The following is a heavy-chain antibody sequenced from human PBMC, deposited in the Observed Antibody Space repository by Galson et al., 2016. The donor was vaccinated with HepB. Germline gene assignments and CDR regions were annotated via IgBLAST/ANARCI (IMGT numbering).Heavy chain of an antibody. V-gene: IGHV4-30-2*01. Sequence: TLSLTCAVSGGSISSGGHSWSWIRQPPGKGPEWIGYIDHSGSTYYNPSLKSRVTISVDTSKNQFFLRLTSVTAADTAVYYCAIFWSDYVGGSYTPYNWFDPWGQGTLVTVSS. J-gene: IGHJ5*02. CDR3: AIFWSDYVGGSYTPYNWFDP. CDR2: IDHSGST. D-gene: IGHD3-16*01. CDR1: GGSISSGGHS.